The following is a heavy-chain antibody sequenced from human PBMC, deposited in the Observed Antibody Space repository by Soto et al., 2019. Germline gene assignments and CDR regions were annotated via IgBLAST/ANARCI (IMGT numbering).Heavy chain of an antibody. CDR2: IWYDGSNK. D-gene: IGHD4-17*01. CDR3: ARKFEGHYPLDYYYGMDV. CDR1: GFTFSSYG. J-gene: IGHJ6*02. V-gene: IGHV3-33*01. Sequence: QVQLVESGGGVVQPGRSLRLSCAASGFTFSSYGMHWVRQAPGKGLEWVAVIWYDGSNKYYADSVKGRFTISRDNSKNTLYLQMNSLRAEDTAVYYCARKFEGHYPLDYYYGMDVWGQRTTVTVSS.